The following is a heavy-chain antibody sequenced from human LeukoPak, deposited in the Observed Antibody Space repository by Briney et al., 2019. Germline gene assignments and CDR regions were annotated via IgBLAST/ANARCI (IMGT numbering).Heavy chain of an antibody. Sequence: ASVKVSCKVFGKILSESSMHWVRQGPGKGLEWMGGFDPEEGENIYAQKFQGRMTMTEDTSTDTAYMELTNLRSEDTAVYYCARDHGDYGNFDYWGQGTLVTVSS. D-gene: IGHD4-17*01. CDR3: ARDHGDYGNFDY. V-gene: IGHV1-24*01. CDR1: GKILSESS. CDR2: FDPEEGEN. J-gene: IGHJ4*02.